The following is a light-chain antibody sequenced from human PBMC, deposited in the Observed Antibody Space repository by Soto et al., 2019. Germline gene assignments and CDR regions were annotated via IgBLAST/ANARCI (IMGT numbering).Light chain of an antibody. CDR2: KAS. CDR1: QSISSW. J-gene: IGKJ4*01. Sequence: DSQMTQYPSTLSASIGDRVTITCRAGQSISSWLAWYQQKPGKAPKLLISKASTLQSGVPPRFRGSGSGTEFALTISSLQPDYFATYYGQQYESYPMTFGGGTKVEIK. V-gene: IGKV1-5*03. CDR3: QQYESYPMT.